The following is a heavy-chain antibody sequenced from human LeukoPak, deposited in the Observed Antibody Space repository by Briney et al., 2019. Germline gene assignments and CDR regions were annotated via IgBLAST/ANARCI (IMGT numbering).Heavy chain of an antibody. CDR2: VSGGDVHT. CDR1: GFTFSSYW. J-gene: IGHJ4*02. CDR3: ATSRGYTDY. Sequence: GGSLRLSCAASGFTFSSYWMSRVRQAPGKGLEWVSAVSGGDVHTYYADSVKGRVTISRDNSRNTLYLQMNSLRPEDTAVYYCATSRGYTDYWGQGTLVTVSS. V-gene: IGHV3-23*01. D-gene: IGHD6-25*01.